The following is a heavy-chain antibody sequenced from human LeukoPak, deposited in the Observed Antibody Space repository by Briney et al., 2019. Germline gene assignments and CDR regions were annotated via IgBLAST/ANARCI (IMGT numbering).Heavy chain of an antibody. Sequence: QPGGSLRPSFAASGSTFSSGAMSGVRQAPGKGLRLGSVISVSGGRTYYADYVKGRFNIYRDNYKNTLYLQMNSLRADDTAVYYCAKGGRLFAPSLTIQLWSEFDYWGQGTLVTVSS. D-gene: IGHD5-18*01. J-gene: IGHJ4*02. CDR1: GSTFSSGA. V-gene: IGHV3-23*01. CDR3: AKGGRLFAPSLTIQLWSEFDY. CDR2: ISVSGGRT.